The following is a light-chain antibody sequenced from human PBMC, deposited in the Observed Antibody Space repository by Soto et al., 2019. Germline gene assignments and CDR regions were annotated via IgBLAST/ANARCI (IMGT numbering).Light chain of an antibody. V-gene: IGKV1-5*01. CDR3: QQYNSYSVQMYT. CDR1: QGISTW. J-gene: IGKJ2*01. CDR2: DAS. Sequence: DIQMTQSTSSLSASVGDRVTITCRASQGISTWLAWYQQKPGKAPKLLISDASTLESGVPSRFSGSGSGTEFTLTISSLQPDDFATYYCQQYNSYSVQMYTFGQGTKLEIK.